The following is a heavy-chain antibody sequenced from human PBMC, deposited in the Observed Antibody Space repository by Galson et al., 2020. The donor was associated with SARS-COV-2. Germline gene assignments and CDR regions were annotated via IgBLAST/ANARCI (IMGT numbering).Heavy chain of an antibody. D-gene: IGHD3-10*01. Sequence: GGSLRLSCAASGFFFNTYAMSWVRQAPGKGLEWVASSASAASTYYADSVRARFTVSRANSKNMLFLQMNSLKAEDTARYCCVKVEGTDYWGQGTPVAVSS. CDR3: VKVEGTDY. V-gene: IGHV3-23*01. CDR1: GFFFNTYA. J-gene: IGHJ4*02. CDR2: SASAAST.